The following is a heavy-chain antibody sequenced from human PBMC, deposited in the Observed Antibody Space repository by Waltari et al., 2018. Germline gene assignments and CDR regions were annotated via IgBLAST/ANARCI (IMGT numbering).Heavy chain of an antibody. CDR3: ARGREAGTDLAGHY. D-gene: IGHD6-19*01. Sequence: QVQLVQSGAEVKKPGSSVKVSCKASGGTFSSYAISWVRQAPGQGLEWMGGITPVLGTANDAQKVQGRVTITADESTSTAYMELSSLRSEDTAVYYCARGREAGTDLAGHYWGQGTLVTVSS. CDR1: GGTFSSYA. CDR2: ITPVLGTA. V-gene: IGHV1-69*01. J-gene: IGHJ4*02.